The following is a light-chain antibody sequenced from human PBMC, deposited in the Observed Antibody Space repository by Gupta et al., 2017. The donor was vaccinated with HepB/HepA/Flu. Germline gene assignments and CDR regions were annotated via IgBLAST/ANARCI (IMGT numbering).Light chain of an antibody. Sequence: ETVFTQSPGTLSLSPGERATLSCGASQSVTYLAWYQQKPGQAPRLLIYGVSSRAAGIPDRFSGSGSGTDFTLTISRLEPEDFAVYYCQQYGSSISFGGGTKVEIK. CDR3: QQYGSSIS. CDR2: GVS. J-gene: IGKJ4*01. V-gene: IGKV3-20*01. CDR1: QSVTY.